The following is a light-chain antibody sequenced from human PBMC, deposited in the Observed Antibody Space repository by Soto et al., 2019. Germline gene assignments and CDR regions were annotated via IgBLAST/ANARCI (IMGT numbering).Light chain of an antibody. CDR3: CSFTTSSTWV. Sequence: QSALTQPRSVSGSPGQSVTISCTGTSSDVGGYNYVSWYQQHPGKAPKLMIYDVSKRPSGVPDRFSGSKSGNTASLTISGLQAEDEADYYCCSFTTSSTWVFGEGTKVTVL. CDR2: DVS. CDR1: SSDVGGYNY. V-gene: IGLV2-11*01. J-gene: IGLJ3*02.